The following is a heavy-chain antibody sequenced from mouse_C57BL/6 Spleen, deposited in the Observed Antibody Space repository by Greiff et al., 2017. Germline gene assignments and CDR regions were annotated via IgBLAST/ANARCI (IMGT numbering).Heavy chain of an antibody. D-gene: IGHD1-1*01. Sequence: VQGVESGAELVKPGASVKMSCKASGYTFTTYPIEWMKQNHGTSLEWIGNFHPYTDDTKYNETFKGNATLAVEKSSSTVYLELSRLTSDDSAVYYCATTVVAPYYAMDYGGQGTSVTVPS. CDR2: FHPYTDDT. V-gene: IGHV1-47*01. J-gene: IGHJ4*01. CDR3: ATTVVAPYYAMDY. CDR1: GYTFTTYP.